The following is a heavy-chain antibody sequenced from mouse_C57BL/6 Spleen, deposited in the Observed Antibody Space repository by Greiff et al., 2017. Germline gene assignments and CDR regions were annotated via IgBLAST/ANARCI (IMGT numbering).Heavy chain of an antibody. V-gene: IGHV1-15*01. J-gene: IGHJ4*01. CDR3: TRDGAYYSNYDAMDD. CDR2: IDPETGGT. D-gene: IGHD2-5*01. Sequence: QVQLQQSGAELVRPGASVTLSCKASGYTFTDYEMHWVKQTPVHGLEWIGAIDPETGGTAYNQKFKGKAILTADTSSSTAYMELRSLTSEDSAVYYYTRDGAYYSNYDAMDDWGKGTSVTVSS. CDR1: GYTFTDYE.